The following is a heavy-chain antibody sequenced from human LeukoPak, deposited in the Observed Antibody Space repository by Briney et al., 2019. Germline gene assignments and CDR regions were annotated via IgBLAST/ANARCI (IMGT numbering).Heavy chain of an antibody. Sequence: ASVKVSCKVSGYTLTELSMHWVRQAPGKGLEWMGGFDPEDGETIYAQKFQGRVTMTEDTSTDTAYMELSSLRSEDTAVYYCATGGSRLGGMDVWGQGTTVTVSS. J-gene: IGHJ6*02. V-gene: IGHV1-24*01. CDR1: GYTLTELS. D-gene: IGHD2-2*01. CDR2: FDPEDGET. CDR3: ATGGSRLGGMDV.